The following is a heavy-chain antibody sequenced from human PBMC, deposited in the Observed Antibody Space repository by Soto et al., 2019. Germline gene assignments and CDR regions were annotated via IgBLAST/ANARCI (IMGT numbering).Heavy chain of an antibody. J-gene: IGHJ1*01. CDR2: ISAYNGNT. CDR3: ARAVDYYDSSGYYTHEYFQH. V-gene: IGHV1-18*01. D-gene: IGHD3-22*01. Sequence: ASVKVSCKASGYTFTTYGITWVRQSPGQGLERKGWISAYNGNTNYAQKVQGRVTMTTDTSTSTAYMELRSLRSDDTAVYYCARAVDYYDSSGYYTHEYFQHWGQGTLVTVSS. CDR1: GYTFTTYG.